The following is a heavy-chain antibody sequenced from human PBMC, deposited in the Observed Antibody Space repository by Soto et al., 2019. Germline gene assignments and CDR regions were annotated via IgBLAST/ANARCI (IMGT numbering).Heavy chain of an antibody. V-gene: IGHV4-59*01. Sequence: SETLSLTCTVSGGSISSYYWSWIRQPPGKGLEWIGYIYYSGSTNYNPSLKSRVTISVDTSKNQFSLKLSSVTAADTAVYYCARSVPAAMVDYWFDPWGQGTLVTVSS. CDR3: ARSVPAAMVDYWFDP. D-gene: IGHD2-2*01. CDR1: GGSISSYY. J-gene: IGHJ5*02. CDR2: IYYSGST.